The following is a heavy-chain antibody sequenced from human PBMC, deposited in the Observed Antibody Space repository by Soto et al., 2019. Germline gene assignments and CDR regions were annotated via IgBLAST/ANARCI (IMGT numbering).Heavy chain of an antibody. D-gene: IGHD3-9*01. Sequence: ASVKVSCKASGYTFTSYGISWVRQAPGQGLEWMGWISAYNGNTNYAQKLQGRVTMTTDTSTSTAYMELRSLRSDDTAVYYCARDSSDYDILTGYREKWIEYWGQGTLVTVSS. CDR1: GYTFTSYG. V-gene: IGHV1-18*01. CDR2: ISAYNGNT. CDR3: ARDSSDYDILTGYREKWIEY. J-gene: IGHJ4*02.